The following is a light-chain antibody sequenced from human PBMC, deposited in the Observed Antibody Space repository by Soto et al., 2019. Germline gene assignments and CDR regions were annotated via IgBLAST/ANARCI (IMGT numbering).Light chain of an antibody. Sequence: DLQMTQYPSTLYACVGDTVTVTCGSSQSVSGWLAWYQQKPGEAPKLLIYDASALPRGVPSRFSGSGSGTKFTLAFASRQPDDFATYYCQEYETFAGTCGPGTKWIS. CDR1: QSVSGW. V-gene: IGKV1-5*01. CDR2: DAS. CDR3: QEYETFAGT. J-gene: IGKJ1*01.